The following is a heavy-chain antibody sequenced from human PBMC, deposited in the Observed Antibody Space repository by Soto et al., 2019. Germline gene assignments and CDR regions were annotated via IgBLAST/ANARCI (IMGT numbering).Heavy chain of an antibody. CDR2: IDPTDSYT. J-gene: IGHJ6*02. CDR3: ARHRYYGLGSYSRFGMDV. Sequence: GESLKISCKGSGYSFTSYWITWVRQMPGKGLEWMGRIDPTDSYTNYSPSFQGHVTISADKSISTAYLQWSSLKASDTAMYYCARHRYYGLGSYSRFGMDVWGQGTTVTVSS. V-gene: IGHV5-10-1*01. D-gene: IGHD3-10*01. CDR1: GYSFTSYW.